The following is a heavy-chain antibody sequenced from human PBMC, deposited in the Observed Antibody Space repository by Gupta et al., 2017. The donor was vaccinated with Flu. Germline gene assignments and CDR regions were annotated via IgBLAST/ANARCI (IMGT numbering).Heavy chain of an antibody. CDR3: AISQGSGWFDP. V-gene: IGHV3-7*01. CDR2: INQEGLEI. J-gene: IGHJ5*02. CDR1: GFSFSSYW. Sequence: EVQVVESGGGLVQPGGSLRLPCAASGFSFSSYWMSWVRQAPGKGLEWVANINQEGLEIYYVESVKGRFTISRDNGKKSLFLQMNTLRADDTAVYYCAISQGSGWFDPWGQGTLVIVSS.